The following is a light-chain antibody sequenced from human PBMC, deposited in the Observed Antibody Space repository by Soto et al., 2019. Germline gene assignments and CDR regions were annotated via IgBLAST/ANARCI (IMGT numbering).Light chain of an antibody. CDR1: SSDVGSYNY. CDR2: DVS. J-gene: IGLJ2*01. V-gene: IGLV2-14*01. CDR3: SSYTSSTTHVV. Sequence: QSALTQPASVSGSPGQSITISCTGTSSDVGSYNYVSWYQQYPGTPPKLMIYDVSNRPSGVSYRFSGSKSGNTASLPISGPQAEAEADDYCSSYTSSTTHVVFGGGTKVTVL.